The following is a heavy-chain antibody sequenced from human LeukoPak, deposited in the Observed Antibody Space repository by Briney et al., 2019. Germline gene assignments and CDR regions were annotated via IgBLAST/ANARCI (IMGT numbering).Heavy chain of an antibody. CDR3: ARESPYYDSSGYYLH. CDR2: IIPIFGTA. CDR1: GGTFSSYA. D-gene: IGHD3-22*01. Sequence: SVKVSCKASGGTFSSYAISWVRQAPGQGLEWMGRIIPIFGTANYAQKFQGRVTITTDESTSTAYKELSSLRSEDTAVYYCARESPYYDSSGYYLHWGQGTLVTVSS. J-gene: IGHJ4*02. V-gene: IGHV1-69*05.